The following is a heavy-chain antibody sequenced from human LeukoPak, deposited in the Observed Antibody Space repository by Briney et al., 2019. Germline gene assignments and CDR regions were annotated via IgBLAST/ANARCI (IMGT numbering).Heavy chain of an antibody. CDR2: IRYDGRNR. J-gene: IGHJ4*02. D-gene: IGHD3-16*02. V-gene: IGHV3-30*02. CDR3: AKDQRLGELSPYFDY. CDR1: GFTFSSYG. Sequence: GGSLRLSCAASGFTFSSYGMHWVRQAPGKGLEWVAFIRYDGRNRYYADSVNGRFTISRENSKNTLYLQMNSLRAEDTAVYYCAKDQRLGELSPYFDYWGQGTLVTVSS.